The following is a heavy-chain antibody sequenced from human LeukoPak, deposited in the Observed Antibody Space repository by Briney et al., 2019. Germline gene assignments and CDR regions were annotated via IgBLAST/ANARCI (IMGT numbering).Heavy chain of an antibody. CDR1: GFTFSTYW. V-gene: IGHV3-74*01. D-gene: IGHD3-16*01. J-gene: IGHJ4*02. CDR2: INGDGTST. CDR3: ARGFWGWEVDY. Sequence: GGSLRLSCAASGFTFSTYWMLWVRQVPGKGLMSVSRINGDGTSTNYADSVKGRFTISRDNAKNTLYLQMNSLRAEDTAIYYCARGFWGWEVDYWGQGTLVTVSS.